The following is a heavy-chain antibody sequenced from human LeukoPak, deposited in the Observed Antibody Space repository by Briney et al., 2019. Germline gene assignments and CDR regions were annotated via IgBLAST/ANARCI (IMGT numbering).Heavy chain of an antibody. Sequence: GASVKVSCKASVGTFSSYVISWVRQAPGQGLEWVGGIIPIFGTANYAQKFQGRVTITTDESTSTAYMELSSLRSEDTAVYYCASSGGDGYNYDFDYWGQGTLVTVSS. D-gene: IGHD5-24*01. CDR2: IIPIFGTA. J-gene: IGHJ4*02. V-gene: IGHV1-69*05. CDR3: ASSGGDGYNYDFDY. CDR1: VGTFSSYV.